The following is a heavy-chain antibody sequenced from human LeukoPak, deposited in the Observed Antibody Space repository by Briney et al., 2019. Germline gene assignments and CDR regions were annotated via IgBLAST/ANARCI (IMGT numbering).Heavy chain of an antibody. CDR3: ARGTTVSSSLLY. V-gene: IGHV3-7*01. D-gene: IGHD6-6*01. Sequence: GGSLRLSCAASGFTFSSYWTNWVRQAPGKGLEWVANIKQDGSEKYYVDSVKGRFTISRDNAKNSLYLQMNSLRAEDTAVYYCARGTTVSSSLLYWGQGTLVTVSS. J-gene: IGHJ4*02. CDR2: IKQDGSEK. CDR1: GFTFSSYW.